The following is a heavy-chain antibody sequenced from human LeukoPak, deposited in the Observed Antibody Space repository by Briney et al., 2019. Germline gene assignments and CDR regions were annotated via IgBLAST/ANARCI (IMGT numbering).Heavy chain of an antibody. V-gene: IGHV3-23*01. CDR3: AKMEGIMITFGGVSLDY. CDR2: ISGSGGST. CDR1: GFTFSSYA. Sequence: GGSLRLSCGASGFTFSSYAMSWVRQAPGKGLEWVSSISGSGGSTYYADSVKGRFTISRDNSKNTLYLQMNSLRAEDTAVYYCAKMEGIMITFGGVSLDYWGQGTLVTVSS. D-gene: IGHD3-16*01. J-gene: IGHJ4*02.